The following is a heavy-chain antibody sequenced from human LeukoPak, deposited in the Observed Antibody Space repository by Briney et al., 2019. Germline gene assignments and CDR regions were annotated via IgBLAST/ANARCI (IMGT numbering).Heavy chain of an antibody. D-gene: IGHD3-9*01. CDR1: GFTFSNYW. Sequence: GGSLRLSCAASGFTFSNYWMQWVRQAPGKGLEGASRINTDGSSTSYAESVKGRFTISRDNSKNSLYLQMNSLRAEDTALYYCAKDIQAGGGDWLQNFDYWGQGTLVTVSS. CDR2: INTDGSST. J-gene: IGHJ4*02. V-gene: IGHV3-74*01. CDR3: AKDIQAGGGDWLQNFDY.